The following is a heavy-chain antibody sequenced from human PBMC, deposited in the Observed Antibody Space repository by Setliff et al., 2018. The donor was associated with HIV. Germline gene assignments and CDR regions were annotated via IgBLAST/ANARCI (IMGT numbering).Heavy chain of an antibody. CDR1: GFTFSSYG. CDR2: IWYDGSKT. Sequence: PGGSLRLSCAASGFTFSSYGMHWVRQAPGKGLEWVAFIWYDGSKTYYVDSVKGRFTISRDNAKNSMDLQMNSLRAEDTAIYYCARKLRPGHGVDVWGQGTTVTVSS. J-gene: IGHJ6*02. D-gene: IGHD3-10*01. CDR3: ARKLRPGHGVDV. V-gene: IGHV3-33*03.